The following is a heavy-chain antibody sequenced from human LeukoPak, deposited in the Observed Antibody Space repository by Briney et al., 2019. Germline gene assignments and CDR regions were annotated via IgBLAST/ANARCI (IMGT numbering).Heavy chain of an antibody. V-gene: IGHV4-61*02. J-gene: IGHJ4*02. Sequence: PSETLSLTCTVSGGSTSSGNYYWSWIRQPAGKGLEWIGRIYTSGSTNYNPSLKSRVTISVDTSKNQFSLKLSSVTAADTAVYYCASPRPYSSGWYYFDYWGQGTLVTVSS. D-gene: IGHD6-19*01. CDR3: ASPRPYSSGWYYFDY. CDR2: IYTSGST. CDR1: GGSTSSGNYY.